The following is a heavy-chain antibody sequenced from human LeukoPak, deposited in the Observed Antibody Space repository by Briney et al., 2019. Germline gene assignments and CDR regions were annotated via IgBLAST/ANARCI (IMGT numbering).Heavy chain of an antibody. CDR1: GGSFSGYY. CDR3: ARPLSSDWYAPPAY. J-gene: IGHJ4*02. Sequence: PSETLSLTCAVYGGSFSGYYWSWIRQPPGRGPEWMGSIHYSGSTYYNPSLKSRVTISVDTSKNQFSLNLSSVTAADTAVYYCARPLSSDWYAPPAYWGQGTLVTVSS. V-gene: IGHV4-34*01. CDR2: IHYSGST. D-gene: IGHD6-19*01.